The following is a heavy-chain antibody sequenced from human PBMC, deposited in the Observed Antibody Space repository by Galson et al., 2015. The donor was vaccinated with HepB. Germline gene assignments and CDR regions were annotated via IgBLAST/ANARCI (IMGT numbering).Heavy chain of an antibody. CDR2: MSGNTGDT. J-gene: IGHJ4*02. Sequence: SLRLSCAASGFTFSSYAMGWVRQAPGKGLEYVSAMSGNTGDTYYADSVKGRFTISRDNSKNTLYLQMNSLRAEDTAVYYCAKRGPGYCSSTTCYKSFDYWGQGTQVTVSP. D-gene: IGHD2-2*02. CDR1: GFTFSSYA. V-gene: IGHV3-23*01. CDR3: AKRGPGYCSSTTCYKSFDY.